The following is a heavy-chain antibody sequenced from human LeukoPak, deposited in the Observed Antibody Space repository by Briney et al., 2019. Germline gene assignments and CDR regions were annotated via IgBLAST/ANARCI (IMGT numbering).Heavy chain of an antibody. V-gene: IGHV1-2*02. CDR2: INPNSGGT. CDR1: GYTFTGYY. D-gene: IGHD3-3*01. Sequence: ASVKVSCKASGYTFTGYYMHWVRQAPGQGLEWMGWINPNSGGTNYAQKLQGRVTMTTDTSTSTAYMELRSLRSDDTAVYYCARVGSGNYYYYYYMDVWGKGTTVTVSS. J-gene: IGHJ6*03. CDR3: ARVGSGNYYYYYYMDV.